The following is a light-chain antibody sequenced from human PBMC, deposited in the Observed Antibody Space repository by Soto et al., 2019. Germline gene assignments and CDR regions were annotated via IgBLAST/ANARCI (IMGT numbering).Light chain of an antibody. CDR2: KAS. Sequence: DIQMTQSPSTLSASVGDRVTITCRASQSINDDLAWYQQKPGKAPKVLIYKASTLETGVPSRVSGRGSGTEFTLTVSRLQPDDFATYYCQQYNTSWYTCGQGTKLDLK. J-gene: IGKJ2*01. CDR3: QQYNTSWYT. CDR1: QSINDD. V-gene: IGKV1-5*03.